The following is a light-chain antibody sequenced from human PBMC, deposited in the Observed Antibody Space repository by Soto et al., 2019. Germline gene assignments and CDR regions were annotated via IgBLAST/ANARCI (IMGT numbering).Light chain of an antibody. CDR1: QDIGNY. Sequence: DIQMTQSPSSLSASVGDRVTITCRATQDIGNYLTWYQQKPGKVPKLLIYAASTLQPGVPSRFSGSGSGTDLTLTISSLQPEDFATYYCQKYSSALWTFGQGTKVEIK. CDR2: AAS. J-gene: IGKJ1*01. V-gene: IGKV1-27*01. CDR3: QKYSSALWT.